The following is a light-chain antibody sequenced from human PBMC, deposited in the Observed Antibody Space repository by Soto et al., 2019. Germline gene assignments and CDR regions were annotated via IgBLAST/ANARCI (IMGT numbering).Light chain of an antibody. CDR2: DIR. J-gene: IGLJ1*01. CDR3: SSYTSSSTRV. V-gene: IGLV2-14*03. CDR1: GSDVGGYKY. Sequence: QSALTQPASVSGSPGPSITISCTGTGSDVGGYKYVSWYQQHPGKAPKLMIYDIRNRPSGVSNRFSGSKSGNTASLTISGLQAEDEADYYCSSYTSSSTRVFGTGTKLTVL.